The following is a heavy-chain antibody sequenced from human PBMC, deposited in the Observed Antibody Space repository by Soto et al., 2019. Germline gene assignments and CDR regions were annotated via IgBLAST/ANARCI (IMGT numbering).Heavy chain of an antibody. CDR1: GGSISSGDYY. Sequence: SETLSLTCTVSGGSISSGDYYWSWTRQHPGKGLEWIGYIYYSGSTYYNPSLKSRVTISVDTSKNQFSLKLSSVTAADTAVYYCARALYYYDTSGQSHWFDPCGQRPLASVSS. CDR2: IYYSGST. D-gene: IGHD3-22*01. J-gene: IGHJ5*02. V-gene: IGHV4-31*03. CDR3: ARALYYYDTSGQSHWFDP.